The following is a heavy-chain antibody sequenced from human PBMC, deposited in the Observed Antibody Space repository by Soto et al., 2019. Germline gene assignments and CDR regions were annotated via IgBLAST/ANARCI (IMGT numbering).Heavy chain of an antibody. CDR2: IYYSGST. V-gene: IGHV4-39*01. CDR3: AAGVWFGELLRGFDP. J-gene: IGHJ5*02. Sequence: SETLSLTCTVSGGSISSSSYYWGWIRQPPGKGLEWIGSIYYSGSTYYNPSLKSRVTISVDTSKNQFSLKLSSVTAADTAMYYCAAGVWFGELLRGFDPWGQGTLVTVSS. D-gene: IGHD3-10*01. CDR1: GGSISSSSYY.